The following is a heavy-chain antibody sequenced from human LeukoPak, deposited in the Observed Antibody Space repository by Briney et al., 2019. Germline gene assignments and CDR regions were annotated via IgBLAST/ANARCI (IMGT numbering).Heavy chain of an antibody. D-gene: IGHD4-17*01. Sequence: ASLKVSCEASGYTFTGYYMHWVRQAPGQGLEWMGWINPNSGGTNYAQKFQGRVTMTRDTSISTAYMKMSRLRSDDTAVYYCARVTFYGDYGLDYWGQGTLVTVSS. CDR3: ARVTFYGDYGLDY. J-gene: IGHJ4*02. CDR2: INPNSGGT. V-gene: IGHV1-2*02. CDR1: GYTFTGYY.